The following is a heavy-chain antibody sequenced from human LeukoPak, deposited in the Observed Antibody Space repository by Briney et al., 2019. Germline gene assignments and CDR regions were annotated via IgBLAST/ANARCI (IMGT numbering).Heavy chain of an antibody. CDR3: ARDWGHSGSLNFDY. CDR2: IYYSGST. J-gene: IGHJ4*02. D-gene: IGHD3-10*01. V-gene: IGHV4-39*07. Sequence: PSETLSLTCTVSGGSISSSSYYWGWIRQPPGKGLEWIGSIYYSGSTYYNPSLKSRVTISVDTSKNQFSLKLSSVTAADTAVYYCARDWGHSGSLNFDYWGQGTLVTVSS. CDR1: GGSISSSSYY.